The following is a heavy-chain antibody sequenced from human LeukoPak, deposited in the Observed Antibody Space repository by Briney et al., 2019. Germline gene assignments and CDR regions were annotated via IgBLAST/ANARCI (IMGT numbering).Heavy chain of an antibody. CDR1: GFTVSGTH. D-gene: IGHD3-16*01. CDR2: MYTGGTT. J-gene: IGHJ4*02. CDR3: AKDEATSGGGLAS. V-gene: IGHV3-53*01. Sequence: GGSLRLSCAASGFTVSGTHMSWVRQAPGKGLEWVSAMYTGGTTYYADSVKGRFTISRDNSRNTLFLHMSSLRADDMAVYYCAKDEATSGGGLASWGQGTLVTVSS.